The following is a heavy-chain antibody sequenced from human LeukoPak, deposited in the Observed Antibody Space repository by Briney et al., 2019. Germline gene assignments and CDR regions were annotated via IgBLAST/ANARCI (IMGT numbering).Heavy chain of an antibody. J-gene: IGHJ4*02. CDR3: ARDYSGSSQTTPLRY. CDR1: GFTFSSYA. CDR2: ISGSDGRT. Sequence: GGSLRLSCAASGFTFSSYAMSWVRQAPGKGLEWVSAISGSDGRTFYADSVKGRFTISRDNSKNTLYLQMNSLRDEDTAVYYCARDYSGSSQTTPLRYWGQGTLVTVSS. D-gene: IGHD1-26*01. V-gene: IGHV3-23*01.